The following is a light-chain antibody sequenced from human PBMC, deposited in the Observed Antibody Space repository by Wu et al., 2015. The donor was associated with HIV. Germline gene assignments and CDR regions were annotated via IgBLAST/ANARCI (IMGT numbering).Light chain of an antibody. CDR3: QQRDGWPLT. CDR1: QNITKY. V-gene: IGKV3-11*01. CDR2: DVV. J-gene: IGKJ4*01. Sequence: VLTQSPGTLSLSSGQRATLSCRASQNITKYLAWYQQRLGQPPRLLIYDVVNRATGIPIRFTGSGSATDFHLTISSLQPEDSAVYYCQQRDGWPLTFGGGPGWRSN.